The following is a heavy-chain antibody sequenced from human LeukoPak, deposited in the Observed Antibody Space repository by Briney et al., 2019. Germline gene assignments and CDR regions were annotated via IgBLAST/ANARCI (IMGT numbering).Heavy chain of an antibody. CDR1: GGSISSYY. CDR2: IYYSGST. D-gene: IGHD3-10*01. CDR3: ARVRSYYGSGTIDY. V-gene: IGHV4-59*01. J-gene: IGHJ4*02. Sequence: SETLSLTCTVSGGSISSYYWSWIRQPPGKGLEWIGYIYYSGSTNYNPSLKSRVTISVDTSKNQFSLKLSSVTAADTAVYYCARVRSYYGSGTIDYWGQGTLVTVSS.